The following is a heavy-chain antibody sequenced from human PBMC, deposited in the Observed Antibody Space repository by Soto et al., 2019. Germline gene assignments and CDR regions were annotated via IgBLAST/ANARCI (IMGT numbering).Heavy chain of an antibody. CDR2: INAGNGNT. Sequence: ASVKVSCKASGYTFTSYAMHWVRQAPGQRLEWMGWINAGNGNTKYSQKFQGRVTITRDTSASTAYMELSSLRSEDTAVYYCARYSSSWYGMDVWGQGTTVTVSS. D-gene: IGHD6-13*01. J-gene: IGHJ6*02. V-gene: IGHV1-3*01. CDR1: GYTFTSYA. CDR3: ARYSSSWYGMDV.